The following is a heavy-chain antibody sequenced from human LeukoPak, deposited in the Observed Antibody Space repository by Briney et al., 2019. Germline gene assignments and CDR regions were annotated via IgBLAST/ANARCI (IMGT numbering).Heavy chain of an antibody. CDR3: ARGQQLVDY. CDR1: GFTFGSYW. D-gene: IGHD6-13*01. V-gene: IGHV3-74*01. J-gene: IGHJ4*02. CDR2: INVDGSNI. Sequence: PGGSLRLSCAASGFTFGSYWMHWLRQTPGKGLVWVSRINVDGSNIAYADSVKGRFTISRDNAKNTLYLQMNSLRADDTAVYYCARGQQLVDYWGQGTLVTVSS.